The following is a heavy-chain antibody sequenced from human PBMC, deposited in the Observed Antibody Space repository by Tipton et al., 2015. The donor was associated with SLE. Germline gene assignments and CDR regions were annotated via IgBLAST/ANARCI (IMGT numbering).Heavy chain of an antibody. Sequence: LRLSCAASGFTFSDYYMTWIRQAPGKGLEWIGEVSHRGTTNYNPSLDSRVTISLDRFNNQFTLKMTSVTAADTAVYYCANQNWNYYFWGQGNLVTVSS. D-gene: IGHD1-7*01. V-gene: IGHV4-34*08. J-gene: IGHJ4*02. CDR1: GFTFSDYY. CDR3: ANQNWNYYF. CDR2: VSHRGTT.